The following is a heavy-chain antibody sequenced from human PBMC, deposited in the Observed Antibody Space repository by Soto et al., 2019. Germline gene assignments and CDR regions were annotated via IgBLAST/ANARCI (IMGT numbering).Heavy chain of an antibody. V-gene: IGHV4-30-4*01. D-gene: IGHD2-15*01. J-gene: IGHJ5*01. CDR1: GGSVSSGDYY. Sequence: SETLSLTCPFSGGSVSSGDYYLGSVRHPPGNVLECIGYIYYSGSTYYNPSLKSRVTISVDTSKNQFSLNVTSVTAADTAVYFCARGRYCLTGRCFPNWFDSWGQGTLVTVSS. CDR2: IYYSGST. CDR3: ARGRYCLTGRCFPNWFDS.